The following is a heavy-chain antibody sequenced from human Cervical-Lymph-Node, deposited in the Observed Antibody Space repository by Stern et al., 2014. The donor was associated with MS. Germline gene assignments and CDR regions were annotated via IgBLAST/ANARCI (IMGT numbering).Heavy chain of an antibody. J-gene: IGHJ4*02. D-gene: IGHD3-22*01. CDR2: ISPCTSHT. CDR3: ARVDYYESSGFFMY. V-gene: IGHV1-18*01. CDR1: GYTFTMFG. Sequence: QVQLVQSGPEVKKPGASVRVPCKASGYTFTMFGLSWVRQAPGQGLEWMGWISPCTSHTNLSEKFQGRATLTIDTSTDTAYMELRNLKSDVTAVYYCARVDYYESSGFFMYWGQGTLVTVSS.